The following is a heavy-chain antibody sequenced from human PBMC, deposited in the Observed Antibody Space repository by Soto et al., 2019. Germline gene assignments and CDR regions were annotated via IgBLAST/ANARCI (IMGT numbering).Heavy chain of an antibody. D-gene: IGHD4-17*01. J-gene: IGHJ6*02. Sequence: HVQLVESGGGLVKPGASLRLSCAASGFTFGDYYMTWIRQAPGKGLEWVSYISSSGSTKTYADSVKGRFTISRDNAKNSLYLQMSSLRAEDTAVYYCGTYGGNSAGYYYHGVDVWGQGTTVSVSS. CDR2: ISSSGSTK. V-gene: IGHV3-11*01. CDR3: GTYGGNSAGYYYHGVDV. CDR1: GFTFGDYY.